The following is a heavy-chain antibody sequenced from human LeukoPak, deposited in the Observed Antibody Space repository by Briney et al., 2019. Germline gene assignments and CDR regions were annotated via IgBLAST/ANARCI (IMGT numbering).Heavy chain of an antibody. D-gene: IGHD5-18*01. Sequence: PGGSLRLSCTASGFTVSRNYMTWVRQAPGKGLQWVSVIDSDGSTSYADSIKGRFTISRDKSKNTVYLRMNSVRAEDTAVYFCARVGIQLWQRYYFDYWGQGTLVTVSS. CDR1: GFTVSRNY. V-gene: IGHV3-66*01. CDR2: IDSDGST. CDR3: ARVGIQLWQRYYFDY. J-gene: IGHJ4*02.